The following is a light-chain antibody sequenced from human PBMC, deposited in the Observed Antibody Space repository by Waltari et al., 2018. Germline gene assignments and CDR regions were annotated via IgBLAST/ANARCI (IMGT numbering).Light chain of an antibody. Sequence: DIQLTQSPSFLSASVGDRVTITCRASQGISSYLAWYQQKPGKAPKLLIYAASTLQSGVPSRFSGRGSGTEVTLTISSLQPEDFATYYCQQLNSYPSLTFGGGTKVEIK. CDR1: QGISSY. CDR2: AAS. CDR3: QQLNSYPSLT. V-gene: IGKV1-9*01. J-gene: IGKJ4*01.